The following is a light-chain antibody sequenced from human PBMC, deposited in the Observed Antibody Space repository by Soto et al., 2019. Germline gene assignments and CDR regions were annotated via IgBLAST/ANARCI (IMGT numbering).Light chain of an antibody. Sequence: QSALTQPASVSGSHGQSITISCTGTSSDVGGYNYVSWYQQQPGKAPKLMIYDVSNRPSGVSNRFSGSKSGNTASLTISGLQAEDEADYYCSSYTSSSTWVFGGGTKVTVL. CDR2: DVS. CDR1: SSDVGGYNY. V-gene: IGLV2-14*01. CDR3: SSYTSSSTWV. J-gene: IGLJ3*02.